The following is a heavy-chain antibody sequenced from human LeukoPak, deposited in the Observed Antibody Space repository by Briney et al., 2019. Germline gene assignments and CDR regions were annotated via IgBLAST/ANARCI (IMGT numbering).Heavy chain of an antibody. CDR3: ARGQTNGWFDP. CDR1: GGSFSGYY. CDR2: INHSGST. V-gene: IGHV4-34*01. D-gene: IGHD1-14*01. J-gene: IGHJ5*02. Sequence: SSTPSLPCAVCGGSFSGYYWSWIRLPPGKGLEWIGEINHSGSTNYNPSLKSRVTISVDTSKNQFSLKLSSVTAADTAVYYCARGQTNGWFDPWGQGSLVTVSS.